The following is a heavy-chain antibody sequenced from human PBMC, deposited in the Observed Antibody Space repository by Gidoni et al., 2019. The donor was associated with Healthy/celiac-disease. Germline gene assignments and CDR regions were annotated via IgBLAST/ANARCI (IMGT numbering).Heavy chain of an antibody. V-gene: IGHV4-34*01. J-gene: IGHJ5*02. Sequence: QVQLQQWRAGLLKPSETLSLTCAVYGGSFSGYYWSWIRQPPGKGMKWIGEINHSGSTNYNPSLKSRVTISVDTSKNQFSLKLSSVTAADTAVYYCARVGYCTGGVCHNWFDPWGQGTLVTVSS. CDR1: GGSFSGYY. CDR3: ARVGYCTGGVCHNWFDP. D-gene: IGHD2-8*02. CDR2: INHSGST.